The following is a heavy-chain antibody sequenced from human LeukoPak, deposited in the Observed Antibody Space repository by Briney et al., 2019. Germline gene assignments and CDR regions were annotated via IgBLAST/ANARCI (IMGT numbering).Heavy chain of an antibody. CDR3: AKDYRYCTSTSCYGDDAFDI. J-gene: IGHJ3*02. V-gene: IGHV3-23*01. CDR1: GLTFSSYA. D-gene: IGHD2-2*01. CDR2: ISGSGGRT. Sequence: GGSLRLSCAASGLTFSSYAMSWVRQAPGKGLEWVSAISGSGGRTYYADSVKGRFTISRDNSKKTLYLQMNSLRPEDTAVYYCAKDYRYCTSTSCYGDDAFDIWGQGTMVSVSS.